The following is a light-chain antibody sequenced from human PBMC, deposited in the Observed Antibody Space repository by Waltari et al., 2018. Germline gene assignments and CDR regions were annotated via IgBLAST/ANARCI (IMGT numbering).Light chain of an antibody. V-gene: IGKV4-1*01. CDR3: QQYYDTPGT. CDR1: QSVFYNSNNTNY. CDR2: WAS. J-gene: IGKJ2*01. Sequence: DFVMTQSPDSLAVSLGERATINCRSSQSVFYNSNNTNYLAWYQQKPGQPPKLLIYWASTRVSGVPDRFSGSGSGTDFTLTISSLQAEDVAIYYCQQYYDTPGTFGQGTKLEIK.